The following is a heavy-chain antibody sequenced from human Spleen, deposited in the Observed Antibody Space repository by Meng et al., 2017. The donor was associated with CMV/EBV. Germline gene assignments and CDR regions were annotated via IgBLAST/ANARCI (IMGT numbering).Heavy chain of an antibody. D-gene: IGHD3-22*01. CDR3: AFDVSDSSGYYRDY. J-gene: IGHJ4*02. CDR2: IYYSGST. Sequence: SGGSISSSSYDWGWIRQPPGKGLEWIGSIYYSGSTYYNPSLKSRVTISVDTSKNQFSLKLSSVTAADTAVYYCAFDVSDSSGYYRDYWGQGTLVTVSS. CDR1: GGSISSSSYD. V-gene: IGHV4-39*01.